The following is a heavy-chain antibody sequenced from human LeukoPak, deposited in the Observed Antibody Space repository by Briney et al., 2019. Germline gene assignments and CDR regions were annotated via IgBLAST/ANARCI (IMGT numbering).Heavy chain of an antibody. CDR1: GFTFGDYA. CDR3: TRGGRLVYYLDY. V-gene: IGHV3-49*04. J-gene: IGHJ4*02. Sequence: GGSLRLSCTASGFTFGDYAMSWVRQAPGKGLEWVGFIRSKAYGGTTEYAASVKGRFTISRDDSKSIAYLQMNSLKTEDTAVYYCTRGGRLVYYLDYWGQGTLVTVSS. CDR2: IRSKAYGGTT. D-gene: IGHD6-19*01.